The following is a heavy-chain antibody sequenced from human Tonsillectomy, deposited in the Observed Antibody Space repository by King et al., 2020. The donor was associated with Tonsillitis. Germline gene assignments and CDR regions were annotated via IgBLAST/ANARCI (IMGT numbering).Heavy chain of an antibody. CDR1: KFTFSDYY. CDR2: ISSGSSHT. CDR3: ARDTIVVAGNYFDY. V-gene: IGHV3-11*06. Sequence: VQLVESGGGLVKPGGSPRLSCAASKFTFSDYYMSWIRQAPGKGLEWVSYISSGSSHTKYADSVKGRFTISRDNAKNSLYLQMNSLRAEDTAVYYCARDTIVVAGNYFDYWGQGTLVTVFS. D-gene: IGHD6-19*01. J-gene: IGHJ4*02.